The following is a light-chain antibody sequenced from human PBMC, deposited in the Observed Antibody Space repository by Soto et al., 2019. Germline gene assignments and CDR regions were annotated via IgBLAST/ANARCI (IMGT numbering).Light chain of an antibody. Sequence: DIQMTQSPSTLSGSVGDRVTITCRASQTISSWLAWYQQKPGKAPKLLIYKASTLKSGVPSRLSGSGSGTEFTLTISSLQPDDFATYYCQHYNSYSEAFGQGTKVEIK. V-gene: IGKV1-5*03. CDR2: KAS. J-gene: IGKJ1*01. CDR3: QHYNSYSEA. CDR1: QTISSW.